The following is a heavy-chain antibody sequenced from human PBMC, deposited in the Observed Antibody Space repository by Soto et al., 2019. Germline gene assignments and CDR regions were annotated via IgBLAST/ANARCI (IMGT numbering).Heavy chain of an antibody. CDR3: AQDGRSGSITRPDH. CDR1: GFTLKSYG. J-gene: IGHJ4*02. D-gene: IGHD1-26*01. Sequence: PGGSLRLSCAASGFTLKSYGMRWLRQAPGKWLEWVAVISYDGSYQYYSDSVKGRFTISRDNSKNTLNLQMDSLRVEDSAMYYCAQDGRSGSITRPDHWGQGXLVTV. CDR2: ISYDGSYQ. V-gene: IGHV3-30*18.